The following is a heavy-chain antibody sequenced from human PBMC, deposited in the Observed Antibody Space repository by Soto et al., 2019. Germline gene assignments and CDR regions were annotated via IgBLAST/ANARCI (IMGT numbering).Heavy chain of an antibody. J-gene: IGHJ4*02. CDR3: ARDPRIYSDPYYFDY. Sequence: SETLSLTCTVSGGSISSFYWSWIRQPPGKGLEWIGYIYYYGNTNYNPSLKSRVTISVDTSKNQFSLKLSSMTAADTAVYYCARDPRIYSDPYYFDYWGQGTLVTVSS. CDR1: GGSISSFY. V-gene: IGHV4-59*01. CDR2: IYYYGNT. D-gene: IGHD4-17*01.